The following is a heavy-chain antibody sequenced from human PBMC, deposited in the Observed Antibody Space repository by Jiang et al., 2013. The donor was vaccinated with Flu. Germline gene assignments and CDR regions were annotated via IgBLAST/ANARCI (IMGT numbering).Heavy chain of an antibody. Sequence: LVQPGGSLRLSCAASGFTFSSYAMSWVRQAPGKGLEWVSAISGSGGSTYYADSVKGRFTISRDNSKNTLYLQMNSLRAEDTAVYYCAKDYYGSGSYYLFYFDYWGQGTLVTVSS. CDR2: ISGSGGST. CDR1: GFTFSSYA. CDR3: AKDYYGSGSYYLFYFDY. D-gene: IGHD3-10*01. V-gene: IGHV3-23*01. J-gene: IGHJ4*02.